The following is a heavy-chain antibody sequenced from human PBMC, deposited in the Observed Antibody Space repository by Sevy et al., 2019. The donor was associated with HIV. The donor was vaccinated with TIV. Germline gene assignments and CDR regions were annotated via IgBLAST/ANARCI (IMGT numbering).Heavy chain of an antibody. CDR2: IKQDGSEK. D-gene: IGHD6-6*01. V-gene: IGHV3-7*01. Sequence: GGSLRLSCAASGFTFSSYWMSWVRQAPGKGLEWVANIKQDGSEKYYVDSVKGRFTISRDNVENSLYLQMNSLRAEDTALYFCAKQIGTRPDGFDYWGQGTLVTVSS. CDR1: GFTFSSYW. CDR3: AKQIGTRPDGFDY. J-gene: IGHJ4*02.